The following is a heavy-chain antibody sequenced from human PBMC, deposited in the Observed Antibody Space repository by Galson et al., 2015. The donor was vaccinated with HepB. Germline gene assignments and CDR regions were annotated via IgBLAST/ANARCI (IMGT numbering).Heavy chain of an antibody. D-gene: IGHD1-26*01. Sequence: SVKVSCKVSGYTLTELPMHWVRQAPGKGLEWMGGFDPEDGETIYAQKFQGRVTMTEDTSTDTAYMELSSLRSEDTAVYYCATEGGGSGSYSFDYWGQGTLVTVSS. CDR1: GYTLTELP. CDR2: FDPEDGET. J-gene: IGHJ4*02. V-gene: IGHV1-24*01. CDR3: ATEGGGSGSYSFDY.